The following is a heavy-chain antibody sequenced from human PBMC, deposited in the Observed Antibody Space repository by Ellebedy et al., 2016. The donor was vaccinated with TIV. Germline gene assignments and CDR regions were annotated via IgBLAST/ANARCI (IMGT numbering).Heavy chain of an antibody. V-gene: IGHV3-74*01. CDR2: INTDGSST. CDR3: MKGITFE. J-gene: IGHJ4*02. Sequence: GGSLRLXXAASGFTFSNYWMHWVRQAPGKGLVWVSRINTDGSSTTYADSVKGRFTISRDNAKSTLYLQMNSLRAEDTAVYYCMKGITFEWGQGTLVTVSS. CDR1: GFTFSNYW. D-gene: IGHD2/OR15-2a*01.